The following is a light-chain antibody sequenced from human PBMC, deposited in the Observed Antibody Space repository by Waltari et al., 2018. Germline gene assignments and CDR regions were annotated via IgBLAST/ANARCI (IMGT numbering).Light chain of an antibody. CDR3: QESFSSSRT. CDR2: GAS. Sequence: DIQMTQSPSSLSASEGARVTLTCRASADIGRNLHWYQQTQGKAPKLLIYGASTLDKEVPSRFSGSRSGTDFTLTVAGLQPEDFGVYFCQESFSSSRTFGQGT. CDR1: ADIGRN. V-gene: IGKV1-39*01. J-gene: IGKJ1*01.